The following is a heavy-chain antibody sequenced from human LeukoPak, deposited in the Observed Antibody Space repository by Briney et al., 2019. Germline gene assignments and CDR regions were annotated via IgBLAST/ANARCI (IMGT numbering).Heavy chain of an antibody. Sequence: GGSLRLSCAASGFIFNNYAMHWVRQAPGEGLQWVALISHDGNKKFYADSVKGRFTISRDNSNNTFFLQMSSLRVEDTAFYYCARDRLSYSYDNSGFPGALDVWGQGSTVTVSS. V-gene: IGHV3-30*15. CDR3: ARDRLSYSYDNSGFPGALDV. CDR1: GFIFNNYA. D-gene: IGHD3-22*01. J-gene: IGHJ6*02. CDR2: ISHDGNKK.